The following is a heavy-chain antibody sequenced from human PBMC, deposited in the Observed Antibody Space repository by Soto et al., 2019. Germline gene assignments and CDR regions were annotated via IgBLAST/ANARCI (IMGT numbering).Heavy chain of an antibody. CDR2: IWYDGSNK. J-gene: IGHJ4*02. Sequence: QVQLVESGGGVVQPGRSLRLSCAASGFTFSSYGMHWVRQAPGKGLEWVAVIWYDGSNKYYADSVKGRFTISRDNSKNTLYLQMNSLRAEDPAVYYCPRDRLRYCSGGSCYSPARWGQGTLVTVSS. D-gene: IGHD2-15*01. CDR3: PRDRLRYCSGGSCYSPAR. CDR1: GFTFSSYG. V-gene: IGHV3-33*01.